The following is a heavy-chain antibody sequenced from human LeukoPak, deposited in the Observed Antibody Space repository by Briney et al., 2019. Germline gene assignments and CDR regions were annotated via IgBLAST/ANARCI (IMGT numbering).Heavy chain of an antibody. V-gene: IGHV3-23*01. J-gene: IGHJ4*02. Sequence: GGSLRLSCAASGFTFSSYALSWVRQAPGKGLEWVSSITGSAGSTYYADSVKGRFSIPRDNSKNTLYLQMNSLRAEDTAVYYCAKVGSERRLNGNVDYWGQGTLVTVSS. CDR3: AKVGSERRLNGNVDY. D-gene: IGHD1-26*01. CDR2: ITGSAGST. CDR1: GFTFSSYA.